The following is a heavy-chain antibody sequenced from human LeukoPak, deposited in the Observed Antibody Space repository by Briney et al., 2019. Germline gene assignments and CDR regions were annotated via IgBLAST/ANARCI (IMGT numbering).Heavy chain of an antibody. V-gene: IGHV1-2*02. CDR2: INPNSGGT. Sequence: ASVKVSCKASGYTFTGYYMHWVRQAPGQGLEWMGWINPNSGGTNYAQKFQGRVTMTRDTSISTAYMELSRLRSDDTAVCYCARSIAVAGHEYFQHWGQGTLVTVSS. CDR1: GYTFTGYY. D-gene: IGHD6-19*01. CDR3: ARSIAVAGHEYFQH. J-gene: IGHJ1*01.